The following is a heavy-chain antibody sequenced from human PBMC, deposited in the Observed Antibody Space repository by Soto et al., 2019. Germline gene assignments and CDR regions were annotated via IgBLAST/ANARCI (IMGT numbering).Heavy chain of an antibody. CDR1: GVSVSSNSAA. CDR3: VREGYSSGWYNWFDP. J-gene: IGHJ5*02. V-gene: IGHV6-1*01. Sequence: SQALSLTCASSGVSVSSNSAAWNCIRQSPSRGLEWLGRTYYRSKWYNDYAVSVKSRITINPDTSKNQFSLQLNSVTPEDTAVYYCVREGYSSGWYNWFDPWAQRTLVTVSS. CDR2: TYYRSKWYN. D-gene: IGHD6-19*01.